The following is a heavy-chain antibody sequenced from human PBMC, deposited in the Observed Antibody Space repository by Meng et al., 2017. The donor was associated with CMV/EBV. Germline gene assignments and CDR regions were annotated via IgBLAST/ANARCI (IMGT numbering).Heavy chain of an antibody. V-gene: IGHV1-18*01. Sequence: QLMLVKSGSAVKNPGPAVKVSCKASGYTFTSYGISWVRQAPGQGLEWMGWISAYNGNTNYAQKIQGRVTMTTDTSTSTAYMELRSLRSDDTAVYYCARNYYGSGSWFDPWGQGTLVTVSS. J-gene: IGHJ5*02. CDR3: ARNYYGSGSWFDP. CDR1: GYTFTSYG. D-gene: IGHD3-10*01. CDR2: ISAYNGNT.